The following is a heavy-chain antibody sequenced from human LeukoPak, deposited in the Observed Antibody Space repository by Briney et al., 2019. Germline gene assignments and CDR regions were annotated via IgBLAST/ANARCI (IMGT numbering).Heavy chain of an antibody. D-gene: IGHD2-21*01. CDR3: AKDNRAYCGGDCAKLDY. CDR1: NFTFGSYG. J-gene: IGHJ4*02. CDR2: ISYDGSDK. Sequence: GGSLRLSCAASNFTFGSYGMNWVRHVPGKGLEWVAYISYDGSDKYYADSVKGRFTISRDNSKNTLYLQMNSLRAEDTAVYYCAKDNRAYCGGDCAKLDYWGQGTLVTVSS. V-gene: IGHV3-30*02.